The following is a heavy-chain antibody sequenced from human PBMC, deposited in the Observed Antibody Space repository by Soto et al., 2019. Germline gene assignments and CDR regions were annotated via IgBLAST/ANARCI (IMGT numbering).Heavy chain of an antibody. CDR2: ISYSSNYI. Sequence: GGSLRLSCAASGFIFSSYSMNWVRQAPGKGLEWVSFISYSSNYIYYADSVKGRFTISRDNAKNSLYLQMNSLRAEDTAVYHCARGRYGDYANWIDPWGQGTLVTVSS. D-gene: IGHD4-17*01. J-gene: IGHJ5*02. CDR1: GFIFSSYS. V-gene: IGHV3-21*01. CDR3: ARGRYGDYANWIDP.